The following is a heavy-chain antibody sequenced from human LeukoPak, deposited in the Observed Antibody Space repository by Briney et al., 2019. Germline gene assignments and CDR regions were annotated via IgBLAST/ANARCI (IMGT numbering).Heavy chain of an antibody. D-gene: IGHD3-10*01. CDR3: ANANGGPDAFDI. J-gene: IGHJ3*02. CDR2: IYYRGST. CDR1: GYSISSGYY. Sequence: PSETLSLTCTVSGYSISSGYYWGWIRQPPGKGLEWIGSIYYRGSTYYNPSLKSRVTISVDTSKNQFSLKLSSVTAADTAVYYCANANGGPDAFDIWGQGTMVTVSS. V-gene: IGHV4-38-2*02.